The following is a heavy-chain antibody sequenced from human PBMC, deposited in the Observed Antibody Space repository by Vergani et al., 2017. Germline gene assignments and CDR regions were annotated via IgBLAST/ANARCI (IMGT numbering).Heavy chain of an antibody. CDR3: ARDRGWELLDDDAFDI. J-gene: IGHJ3*02. Sequence: QVQLQESGPGLVKPSQTLSLTCTVSGGSISSGGYYWSWIRQHPGKGLEWIGYIYYSGSTYYNPSLKSRVTISVDTSKNQFSLKLSSVTAADTAVYYCARDRGWELLDDDAFDIWGQGTMVTVSS. CDR1: GGSISSGGYY. CDR2: IYYSGST. V-gene: IGHV4-31*03. D-gene: IGHD1-26*01.